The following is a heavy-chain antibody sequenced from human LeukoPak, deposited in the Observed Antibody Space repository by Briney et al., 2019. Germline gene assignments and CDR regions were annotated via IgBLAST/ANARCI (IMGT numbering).Heavy chain of an antibody. CDR3: ATYRQVLLPFES. CDR2: ISSSGSTI. CDR1: GFTFSSYE. D-gene: IGHD2-8*02. J-gene: IGHJ4*02. V-gene: IGHV3-48*03. Sequence: GGSLRLSCAASGFTFSSYEMNWVRQAPGKGLEWVSYISSSGSTIHYADSVRGRFTISRDNSKSTLSLQMNSLRAEDTAIYYCATYRQVLLPFESWGQGTLVTVSS.